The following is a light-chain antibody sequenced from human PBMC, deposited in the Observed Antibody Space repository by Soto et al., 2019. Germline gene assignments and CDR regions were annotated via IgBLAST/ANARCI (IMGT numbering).Light chain of an antibody. J-gene: IGKJ2*01. CDR2: QAS. CDR1: QGISIW. V-gene: IGKV1-5*03. Sequence: DIQMTQSPSTLSASVGDTVTITCRASQGISIWLAWYQQRPGKAPNRLIYQASSLQSGVSSRFSGSGSGPQFTLTISSLQPDDFATYYCQQYDSYPYTFGQGTKLEIK. CDR3: QQYDSYPYT.